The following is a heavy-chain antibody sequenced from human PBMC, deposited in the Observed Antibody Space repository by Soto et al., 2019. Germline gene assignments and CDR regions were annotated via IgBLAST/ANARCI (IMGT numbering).Heavy chain of an antibody. V-gene: IGHV4-30-4*02. CDR2: IYYSGST. CDR3: AKDPTHSSGGY. Sequence: SDTLSLNCPVSRGSIRRGHYYRSCIRRPPGKGLEWIGYIYYSGSTYYTPSLKSRVTISVDTSKNQFSLKLSSVTAADTAVYYCAKDPTHSSGGYWGQGTLVTVS. J-gene: IGHJ4*02. CDR1: RGSIRRGHYY. D-gene: IGHD3-22*01.